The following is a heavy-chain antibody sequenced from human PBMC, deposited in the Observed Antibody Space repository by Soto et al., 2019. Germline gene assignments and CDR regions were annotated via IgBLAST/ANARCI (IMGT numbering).Heavy chain of an antibody. CDR2: INPNSGGT. CDR3: GRDPLRYSSGWSGGKKEKLYYYGRDV. CDR1: GYTFTGYY. Sequence: GASVKVSCKASGYTFTGYYMHWVRQAPGQGLEWMGWINPNSGGTNYAQKFQGWVTMTRDTSISTAYMELSRLRSDDTAVYYCGRDPLRYSSGWSGGKKEKLYYYGRDVGGQGTTVTVP. J-gene: IGHJ6*02. D-gene: IGHD6-19*01. V-gene: IGHV1-2*04.